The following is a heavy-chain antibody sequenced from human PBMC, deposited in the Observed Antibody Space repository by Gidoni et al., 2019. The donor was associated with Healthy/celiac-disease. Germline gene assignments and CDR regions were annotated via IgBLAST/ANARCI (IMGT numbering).Heavy chain of an antibody. CDR2: INHSGST. Sequence: QVQLQQWGAGLLKPSETLPPTCAVYGGSFSGYYWSWIRQPPGKGLEWIGEINHSGSTNYNPSLKSRVTISVDTSKNQFSLKLSSVTAADTAVYYCARGLGYSYGYGDYWGQGTLVTVSS. D-gene: IGHD5-18*01. J-gene: IGHJ4*02. CDR3: ARGLGYSYGYGDY. CDR1: GGSFSGYY. V-gene: IGHV4-34*01.